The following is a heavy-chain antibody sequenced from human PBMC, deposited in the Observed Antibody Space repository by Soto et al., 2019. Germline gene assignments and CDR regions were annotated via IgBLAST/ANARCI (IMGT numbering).Heavy chain of an antibody. CDR3: ARRELRYFDWLLYSAFDI. Sequence: SETLSLTCAVSGGSISSSNWWSWVRQPPGKGLEWIGEIYHSGSTNYNPSLKSRVTISVDKSKNQFSLKLNSVTAADTAVYYCARRELRYFDWLLYSAFDIWGQGTMVTVSS. V-gene: IGHV4-4*02. J-gene: IGHJ3*02. CDR1: GGSISSSNW. CDR2: IYHSGST. D-gene: IGHD3-9*01.